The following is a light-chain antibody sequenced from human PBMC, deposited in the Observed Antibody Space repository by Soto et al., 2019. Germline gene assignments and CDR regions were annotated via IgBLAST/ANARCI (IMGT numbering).Light chain of an antibody. CDR1: QSVTSSY. CDR3: QQYSTSRLT. V-gene: IGKV3-20*01. Sequence: EIVLTQSPGTLSLSPGERATLSSRASQSVTSSYLAWYQQKPGQAPRLLISGASSRATGIPDRFSGSGSGTDFTLTISRLEPEDFAVYYCQQYSTSRLTFGGGTKVEI. CDR2: GAS. J-gene: IGKJ4*01.